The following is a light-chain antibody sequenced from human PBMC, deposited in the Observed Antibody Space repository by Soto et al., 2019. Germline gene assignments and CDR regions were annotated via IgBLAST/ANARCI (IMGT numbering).Light chain of an antibody. Sequence: LTQPASVSGSPGQSITISCTGTSSDVGSYNLVSWYQQHPGKAPKLMIYEGSKRPSGVSNRFSGSKSGNTASLTISGLQAEDEADYYCCSYAGSQTYVFGTGTKVTVL. CDR3: CSYAGSQTYV. CDR1: SSDVGSYNL. J-gene: IGLJ1*01. V-gene: IGLV2-23*01. CDR2: EGS.